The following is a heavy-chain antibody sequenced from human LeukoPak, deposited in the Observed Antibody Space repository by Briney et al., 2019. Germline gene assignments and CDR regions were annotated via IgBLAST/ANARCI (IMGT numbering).Heavy chain of an antibody. J-gene: IGHJ5*02. Sequence: PGGSLRLSCAASGFTFSSYGMHWVRQAPGNALEWVAFIRYDGSNKYYADSVKGRFTISRDNSKNTLYLQMNSLRAEDTAVYYCAKDYGPYSSGWQSWFDPWGQGTLVTVSS. CDR3: AKDYGPYSSGWQSWFDP. D-gene: IGHD6-19*01. V-gene: IGHV3-30*02. CDR2: IRYDGSNK. CDR1: GFTFSSYG.